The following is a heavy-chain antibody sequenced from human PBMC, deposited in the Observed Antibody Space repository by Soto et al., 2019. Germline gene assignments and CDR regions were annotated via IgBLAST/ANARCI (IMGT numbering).Heavy chain of an antibody. D-gene: IGHD2-2*01. Sequence: PSETLSLTCTVSGGSISSSSYYWGWIRQPPGKGLEWIGSFYYSGRTSYDPSLKGRVTISVDTSKNQFSLNLTSVTAADTAVYYCVRDSTAFLFDYWGQGAKVTVSS. CDR1: GGSISSSSYY. V-gene: IGHV4-39*07. CDR2: FYYSGRT. CDR3: VRDSTAFLFDY. J-gene: IGHJ4*02.